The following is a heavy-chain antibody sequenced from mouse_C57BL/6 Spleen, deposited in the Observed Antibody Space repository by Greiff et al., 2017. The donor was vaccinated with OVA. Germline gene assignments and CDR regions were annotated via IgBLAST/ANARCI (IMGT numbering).Heavy chain of an antibody. V-gene: IGHV1-18*01. CDR1: GYTFTDYN. J-gene: IGHJ4*01. CDR2: INPNNGGT. D-gene: IGHD2-1*01. Sequence: EVKLQQSGPELVKPGASVKIPCKASGYTFTDYNMDWVKQSHGKSLEWIGDINPNNGGTIYNQKFKGKATLTVDKSSSTAYMELRSLTSEDTAVYYCAREDYGNYAMDYWGQGTSVTVSS. CDR3: AREDYGNYAMDY.